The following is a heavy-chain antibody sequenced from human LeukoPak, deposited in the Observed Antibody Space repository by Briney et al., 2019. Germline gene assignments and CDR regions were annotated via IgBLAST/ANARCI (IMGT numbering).Heavy chain of an antibody. V-gene: IGHV1-8*01. D-gene: IGHD6-6*01. CDR3: ARDYSSSAGYYYYYMDV. CDR1: GYTFTGYD. J-gene: IGHJ6*03. Sequence: ASVKVSCKASGYTFTGYDINWERQATGQGLEWMGWMNPNSGNTGYAQKFQGRVTMTRNTSMSTAYMELSSLRSEDTAVYYCARDYSSSAGYYYYYMDVWGKGTTITVSS. CDR2: MNPNSGNT.